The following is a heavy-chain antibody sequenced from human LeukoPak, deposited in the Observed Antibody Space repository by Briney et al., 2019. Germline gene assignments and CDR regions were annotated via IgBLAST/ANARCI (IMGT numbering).Heavy chain of an antibody. Sequence: ASVKVSCKASGYTFTGYYMHWVRQAPGQGLGWMGWINPNSGGTNYAQKFQGWVTMTRDTSISTAYMELSRLRSDDTAVYYCARGQEMGSGWYLGYWGQGTLVTVSS. D-gene: IGHD6-19*01. CDR1: GYTFTGYY. J-gene: IGHJ4*02. V-gene: IGHV1-2*04. CDR2: INPNSGGT. CDR3: ARGQEMGSGWYLGY.